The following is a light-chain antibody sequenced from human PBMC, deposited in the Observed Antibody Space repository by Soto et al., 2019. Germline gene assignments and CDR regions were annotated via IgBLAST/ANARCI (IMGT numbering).Light chain of an antibody. CDR2: EAS. CDR1: QSINNW. V-gene: IGKV1-5*03. J-gene: IGKJ2*01. Sequence: DIQMTQSPSTLSASVGDRVTITCRASQSINNWLAWYQQKPGKAPKHLIYEASSVLSGVASRFSGSGSGTEFTLTISSLQPDDFADYYCQQYDSDSSTFGQGTKLDI. CDR3: QQYDSDSST.